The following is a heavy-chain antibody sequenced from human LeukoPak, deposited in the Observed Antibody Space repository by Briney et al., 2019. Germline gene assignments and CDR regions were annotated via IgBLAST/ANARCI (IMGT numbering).Heavy chain of an antibody. D-gene: IGHD5-18*01. J-gene: IGHJ4*02. CDR3: AREIIQLPGYCDY. V-gene: IGHV3-53*01. CDR2: IYSGGST. CDR1: GFTVSSNY. Sequence: GGSLRLSCAASGFTVSSNYMSWIRQAPGKGLEWVSVIYSGGSTYYADSVKGRFTISRDNSKNTLYLQMNSLRAEDTAVYYCAREIIQLPGYCDYWGQGTLVTVSS.